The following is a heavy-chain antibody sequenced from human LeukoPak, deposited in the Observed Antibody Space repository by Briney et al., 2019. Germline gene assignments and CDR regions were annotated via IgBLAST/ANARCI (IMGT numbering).Heavy chain of an antibody. Sequence: PGRSLRLSCAASGFTFSSYGMHWVRQAPGKGLEWVAVIWYDGGNKYYVDSVKGRFTISRDNSKNTLYLQMNSLRVEDTAVYYCASLRSGPRYGMDVWGQGTTVTVSS. CDR2: IWYDGGNK. J-gene: IGHJ6*02. V-gene: IGHV3-33*01. D-gene: IGHD3-3*01. CDR1: GFTFSSYG. CDR3: ASLRSGPRYGMDV.